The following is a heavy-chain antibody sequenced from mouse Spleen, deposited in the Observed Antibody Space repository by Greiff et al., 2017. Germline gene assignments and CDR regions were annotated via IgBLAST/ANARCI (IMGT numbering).Heavy chain of an antibody. CDR2: IWRGGST. Sequence: VMLVESGPSLVQPSQSLSITCTVSGFSFTSYGVHWVRQSPGKGLEWLGVIWRGGSTDYNAAFLSRLSITKDDSKSQVFFKMNSRQADDTAIYYCAKNTGTDLPFAYWGQGTLVTVSA. CDR1: GFSFTSYG. D-gene: IGHD4-1*01. CDR3: AKNTGTDLPFAY. J-gene: IGHJ3*01. V-gene: IGHV2-5-1*01.